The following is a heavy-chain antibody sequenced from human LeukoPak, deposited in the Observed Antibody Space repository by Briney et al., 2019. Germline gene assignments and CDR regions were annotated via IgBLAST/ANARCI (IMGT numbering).Heavy chain of an antibody. CDR2: IYYSGST. V-gene: IGHV4-59*01. Sequence: SETLSLTCTVSGGSISSYYWSWIRQPPGKGLEWIGYIYYSGSTNYNPSLKSRVTISVDTSKNQFSLKLSSVTAADTAVYYCARSREYQLPRGWYFDLWGRGTLVTVSS. D-gene: IGHD2-2*01. J-gene: IGHJ2*01. CDR1: GGSISSYY. CDR3: ARSREYQLPRGWYFDL.